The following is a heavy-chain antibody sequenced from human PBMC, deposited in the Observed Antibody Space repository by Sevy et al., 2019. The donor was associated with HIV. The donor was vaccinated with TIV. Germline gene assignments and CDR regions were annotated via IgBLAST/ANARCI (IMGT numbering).Heavy chain of an antibody. D-gene: IGHD2-2*01. V-gene: IGHV3-7*01. CDR1: GFTFSSYW. CDR3: ARDLDCSSTSCYLGWFDP. CDR2: IKQDGSEK. J-gene: IGHJ5*02. Sequence: GGSPRLSCAASGFTFSSYWMSWVRQAPGKGLEWVANIKQDGSEKYYVDSVKGRFTISRDKAKNSLYLQMNSLRAGDTAVYYCARDLDCSSTSCYLGWFDPWGQGTLVTVSS.